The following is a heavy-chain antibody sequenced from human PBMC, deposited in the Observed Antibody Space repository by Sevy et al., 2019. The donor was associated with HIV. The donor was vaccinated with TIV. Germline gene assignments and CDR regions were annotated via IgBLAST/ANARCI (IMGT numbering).Heavy chain of an antibody. V-gene: IGHV3-30*18. CDR3: AKGGTMVRGLNNFDY. D-gene: IGHD3-10*01. CDR2: ISYDGSNK. Sequence: GGSLRLSCAASGFTFSSYGMHWVRQAPGKGLEWVAGISYDGSNKYYADSVKGRFTISRDNSKNTLYLQMNSLRAEETAVYYCAKGGTMVRGLNNFDYWGQGTLVTVSS. J-gene: IGHJ4*02. CDR1: GFTFSSYG.